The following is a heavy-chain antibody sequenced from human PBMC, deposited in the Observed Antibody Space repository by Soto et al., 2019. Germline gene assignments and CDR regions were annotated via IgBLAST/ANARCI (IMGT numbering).Heavy chain of an antibody. V-gene: IGHV4-38-2*02. CDR3: ARDRVAAAGTDCYYGMDV. CDR2: IYHSGST. Sequence: LSLTCAVSGYSISSGYYWGWIRQPPGKGLEWIGSIYHSGSTYYNPSLKSRVTISVDTSKNQFSLKLSSVTAADTAVYYCARDRVAAAGTDCYYGMDVWGQGTTVTVSS. CDR1: GYSISSGYY. D-gene: IGHD6-13*01. J-gene: IGHJ6*02.